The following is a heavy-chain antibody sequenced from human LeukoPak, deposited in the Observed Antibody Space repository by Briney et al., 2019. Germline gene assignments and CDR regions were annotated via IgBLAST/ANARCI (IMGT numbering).Heavy chain of an antibody. Sequence: GGSLRLSCAASGFTFSSYAMHWVRQAPGKGLEYVSGIRSNGGSTYYANFVKGRFTISRDNSKNTLYLQMGSLRAEDMAVYYCARASIFGVVRYGMDVWGQGTTVTVSS. D-gene: IGHD3-3*01. J-gene: IGHJ6*02. V-gene: IGHV3-64*01. CDR2: IRSNGGST. CDR1: GFTFSSYA. CDR3: ARASIFGVVRYGMDV.